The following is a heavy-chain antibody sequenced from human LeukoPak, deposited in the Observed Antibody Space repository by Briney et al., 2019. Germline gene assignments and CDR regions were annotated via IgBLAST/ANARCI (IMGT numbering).Heavy chain of an antibody. Sequence: SETLSLTCTVSGGSISSSSYYWGWIRQPPGKGLEWIGSIYYSGSTYYNPSLKSRVTISVDTSKNQFSLKLSSVTAADTAVYYCARDPYGGYDGLNYYYYYMDVWGKGTTVTVSS. V-gene: IGHV4-39*07. CDR2: IYYSGST. J-gene: IGHJ6*03. CDR3: ARDPYGGYDGLNYYYYYMDV. CDR1: GGSISSSSYY. D-gene: IGHD5-12*01.